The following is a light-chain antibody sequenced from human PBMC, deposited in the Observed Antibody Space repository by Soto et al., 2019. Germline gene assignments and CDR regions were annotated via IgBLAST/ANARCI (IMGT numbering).Light chain of an antibody. CDR2: TAS. CDR3: IQDYNYPLT. Sequence: AIQMTQSPSSLSASVGDRVTITCRASQGIRSELGWYQQKPGKAPNLLIYTASSLQSGVPSRFSCSGSGTDFTLAISSLQPEDFATYYCIQDYNYPLTFGGGTKVDIK. V-gene: IGKV1-6*01. J-gene: IGKJ4*01. CDR1: QGIRSE.